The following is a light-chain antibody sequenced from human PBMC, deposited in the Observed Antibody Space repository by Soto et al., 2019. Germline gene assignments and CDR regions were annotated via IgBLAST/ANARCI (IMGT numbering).Light chain of an antibody. J-gene: IGLJ2*01. CDR2: EVS. V-gene: IGLV2-14*01. CDR3: SSYANDGIRL. Sequence: QSALTQPASVSGSPGQSITISCTGTSSDVGGYNYVSWYQQHPGKAPKLMIYEVSYRPSGVSNRFSGSKSGNTASLTISGLQAEDEGDYHCSSYANDGIRLFGGGTKLTVL. CDR1: SSDVGGYNY.